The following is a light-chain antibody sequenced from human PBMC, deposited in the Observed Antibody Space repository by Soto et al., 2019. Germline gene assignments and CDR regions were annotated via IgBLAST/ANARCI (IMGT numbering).Light chain of an antibody. V-gene: IGLV3-21*04. CDR3: HVWDSSSEGVV. J-gene: IGLJ2*01. CDR1: NIGSKS. Sequence: SYELTQPPSVPVAPGKTAMITCGGNNIGSKSVHWYQQNPGQAPVLVIYYDSDRPSGITGRCSGYNSGNTATLTISRVEAEDDADYYCHVWDSSSEGVVVGGGTKVTVL. CDR2: YDS.